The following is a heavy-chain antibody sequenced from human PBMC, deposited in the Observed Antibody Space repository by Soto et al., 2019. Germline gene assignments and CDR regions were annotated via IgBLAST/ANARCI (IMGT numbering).Heavy chain of an antibody. CDR3: AKWSYLDY. J-gene: IGHJ4*02. Sequence: DVRLAESGGGLVQPGGSLRLSCTTSGFSFASFAMTWVRQAPGKVLEWVATISGSDGKTYYADSVKGRFSISRDTYRNTLYLRMNSLRADDTAIYYCAKWSYLDYWGQGTRVTVSS. CDR1: GFSFASFA. V-gene: IGHV3-23*04. CDR2: ISGSDGKT. D-gene: IGHD3-3*01.